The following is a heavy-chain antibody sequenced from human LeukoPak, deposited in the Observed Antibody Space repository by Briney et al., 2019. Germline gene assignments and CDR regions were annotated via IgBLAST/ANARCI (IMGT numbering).Heavy chain of an antibody. CDR3: ARGRITIFGVVTDAFDI. D-gene: IGHD3-3*01. CDR1: GGSIXSADYY. Sequence: SETLSLTCIVSGGSIXSADYYWSWIRQPPGKGLEWVGYIYYSGSTNYNPSLKRRVTISVNTSKNEFSLKLSSVTAADTAVYYCARGRITIFGVVTDAFDIWGQGTMVTVSS. V-gene: IGHV4-61*08. CDR2: IYYSGST. J-gene: IGHJ3*02.